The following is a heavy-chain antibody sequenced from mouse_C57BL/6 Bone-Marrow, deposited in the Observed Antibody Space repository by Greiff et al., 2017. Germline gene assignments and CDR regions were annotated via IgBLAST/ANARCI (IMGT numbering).Heavy chain of an antibody. CDR3: TTPIITTVVANFDY. J-gene: IGHJ2*01. CDR1: GFNIKDYY. Sequence: VQLQQSGAELVRPGASVTLSCTASGFNIKDYYMHWVKQRPEQGLAWIGRIDPEDGDTEYAPKFQGKATLTADTSSNAAYLQLSSLTSEDTAVYYCTTPIITTVVANFDYWGQGTTLTVSS. V-gene: IGHV14-1*01. D-gene: IGHD1-1*01. CDR2: IDPEDGDT.